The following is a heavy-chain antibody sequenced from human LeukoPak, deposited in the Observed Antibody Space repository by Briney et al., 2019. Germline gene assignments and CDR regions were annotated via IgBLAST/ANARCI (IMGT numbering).Heavy chain of an antibody. CDR3: AKDHTCSSTSCYDTD. V-gene: IGHV3-30*02. CDR1: GGTFSSYG. D-gene: IGHD2-2*01. Sequence: SCKASGGTFSSYGMHWVRQAPGKGLEWVAFIRYDGSNKYYADSVKGRFTISRDNSKNTLYLQMNSLRAEDTAVYYCAKDHTCSSTSCYDTDWGQGTLVTVSS. J-gene: IGHJ4*02. CDR2: IRYDGSNK.